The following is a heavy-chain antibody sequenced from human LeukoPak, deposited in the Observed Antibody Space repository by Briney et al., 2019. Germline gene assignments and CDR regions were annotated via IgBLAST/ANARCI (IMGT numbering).Heavy chain of an antibody. CDR3: ARTWYSSGWYDS. V-gene: IGHV3-30*19. CDR2: ISYDGSTK. J-gene: IGHJ5*01. Sequence: GGSLRLSCAASGFTFSSYGMHWVRQAPGKGLEWVAVISYDGSTKDYADSVKGRFTISRDNSKNTLYLQMNRLRVEDTAVYYCARTWYSSGWYDSWGQGTLVTVSS. CDR1: GFTFSSYG. D-gene: IGHD6-19*01.